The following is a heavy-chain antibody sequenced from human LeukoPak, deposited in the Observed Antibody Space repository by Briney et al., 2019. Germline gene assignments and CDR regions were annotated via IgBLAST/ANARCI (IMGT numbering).Heavy chain of an antibody. CDR1: GYTFTSYG. CDR2: ISTYNGNT. V-gene: IGHV1-18*01. D-gene: IGHD3-9*01. CDR3: ARAERGYDILTGYSKYYFDY. Sequence: GASVKVSCKASGYTFTSYGISWVRQAPGQGLEWMGWISTYNGNTNYAQKLQGRVTMITDTSTSTAYMELRSLRSDDTAVYYCARAERGYDILTGYSKYYFDYWGQGTLVIVSS. J-gene: IGHJ4*02.